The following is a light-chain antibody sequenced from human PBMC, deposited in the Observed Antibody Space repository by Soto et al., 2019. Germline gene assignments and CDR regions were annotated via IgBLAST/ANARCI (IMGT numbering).Light chain of an antibody. V-gene: IGLV2-8*01. J-gene: IGLJ2*01. CDR3: SSYAGSNNFVL. Sequence: QSALTQPPSASGSPGQSVTISCTGSSSDVGGYNYVSWYQQHPGKAPKLMIYEVNERPSGVPDRFSGSKSGNTASLAVSGLQGEHEADYYCSSYAGSNNFVLFGGGTKLTVL. CDR1: SSDVGGYNY. CDR2: EVN.